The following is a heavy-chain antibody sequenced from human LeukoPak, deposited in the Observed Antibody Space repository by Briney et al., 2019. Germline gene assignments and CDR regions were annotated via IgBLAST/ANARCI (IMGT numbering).Heavy chain of an antibody. V-gene: IGHV3-30*18. CDR1: GFSFSTYD. CDR2: ISSDGSHK. Sequence: SGGSLRLACAASGFSFSTYDMHWVRQAPGKGLEWVAVISSDGSHKYWADSVKGRFTISRDNSKNTVYLQMNSLRAEDTAVYSCAKDHRPYYYDTYGPFDFWGQGTLVTVSA. D-gene: IGHD3-22*01. CDR3: AKDHRPYYYDTYGPFDF. J-gene: IGHJ4*02.